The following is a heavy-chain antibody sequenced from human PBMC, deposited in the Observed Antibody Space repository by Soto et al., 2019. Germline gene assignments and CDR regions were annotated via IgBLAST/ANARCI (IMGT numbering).Heavy chain of an antibody. CDR3: ARRAQGASAIH. CDR1: GGSFSCYY. CDR2: INHSGST. V-gene: IGHV4-34*01. Sequence: SETLSLTCAVYGGSFSCYYWSWIRQPPGKGLEWIGEINHSGSTNYNPSLKSRVTISVDTSKNQFSLRLSSVTAADTAVYYCARRAQGASAIHWGQGTQVTVPS. D-gene: IGHD6-13*01. J-gene: IGHJ4*02.